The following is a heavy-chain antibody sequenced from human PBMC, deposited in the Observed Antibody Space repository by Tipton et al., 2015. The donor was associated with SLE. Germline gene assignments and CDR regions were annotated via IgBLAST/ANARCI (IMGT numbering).Heavy chain of an antibody. Sequence: TLSLTCTVSGVSISSASYYWNWIRQPPGKGLEWIGSFYYGKSTFYNPSLKSRVTISVDTSTNRLSLQLSSVTAADTALYYCARLISAYDCNFDYWGQGTLVTVSS. CDR2: FYYGKST. D-gene: IGHD5-12*01. CDR3: ARLISAYDCNFDY. J-gene: IGHJ4*02. V-gene: IGHV4-39*07. CDR1: GVSISSASYY.